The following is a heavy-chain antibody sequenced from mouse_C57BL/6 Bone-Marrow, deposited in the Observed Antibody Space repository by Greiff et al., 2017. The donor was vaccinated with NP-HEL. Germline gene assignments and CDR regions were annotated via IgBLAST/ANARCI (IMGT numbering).Heavy chain of an antibody. CDR3: ARTSLNRYYAMDY. J-gene: IGHJ4*01. Sequence: VQRVESGPGLVQPSQSLSITCTVSGFSLTSYGVHWVRQSPGKGLEWLGVLWSGGSTDYNAAFISRLSISKDNSKSQVFFKMNSLQADDTAIYYCARTSLNRYYAMDYWGQGTSVTVSS. CDR1: GFSLTSYG. V-gene: IGHV2-2*01. CDR2: LWSGGST.